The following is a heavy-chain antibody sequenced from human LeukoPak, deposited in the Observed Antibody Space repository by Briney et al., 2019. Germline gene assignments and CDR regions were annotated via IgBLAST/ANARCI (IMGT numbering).Heavy chain of an antibody. CDR1: GGSFSGYY. D-gene: IGHD3-22*01. CDR2: INQSGST. CDR3: ARGRWSYYYDSSGYTRGHWFDP. J-gene: IGHJ5*02. V-gene: IGHV4-34*01. Sequence: SETLSLTCAVYGGSFSGYYWSWIRQPPGKGLEWIGEINQSGSTNYNPSLKSRVTISVDTSKNQFSLKLSSVTAADTAVYYCARGRWSYYYDSSGYTRGHWFDPWGQGTLVTVSS.